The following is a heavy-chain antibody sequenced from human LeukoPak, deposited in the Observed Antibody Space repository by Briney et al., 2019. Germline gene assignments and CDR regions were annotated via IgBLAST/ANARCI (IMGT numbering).Heavy chain of an antibody. J-gene: IGHJ4*02. Sequence: GGSLRLSCAASGLTFDDYGMSWVRQAPGKGLEWVSGINWNGGSTSYADSVKGRFTISRDNAKNSLYLQMNSLRAEDTAVYYCARDTRFYCSGGSCSHDYWGQGTLVTVSS. D-gene: IGHD2-15*01. CDR2: INWNGGST. CDR1: GLTFDDYG. V-gene: IGHV3-20*04. CDR3: ARDTRFYCSGGSCSHDY.